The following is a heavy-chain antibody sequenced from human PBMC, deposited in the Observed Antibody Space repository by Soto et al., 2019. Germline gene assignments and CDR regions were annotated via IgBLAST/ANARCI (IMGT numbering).Heavy chain of an antibody. Sequence: EVQLVESGGGLVKPGGSLRLSCAASGFTFSSYSMNWVRQAPGKGLEWVSSISSSSSYIYYADSVKGRFTISRDNAKNSLYLQMNSLRAEDTAVYYCARGYGSGLGFDYWGQGTLVTVSS. CDR2: ISSSSSYI. CDR1: GFTFSSYS. V-gene: IGHV3-21*01. CDR3: ARGYGSGLGFDY. J-gene: IGHJ4*02. D-gene: IGHD3-10*01.